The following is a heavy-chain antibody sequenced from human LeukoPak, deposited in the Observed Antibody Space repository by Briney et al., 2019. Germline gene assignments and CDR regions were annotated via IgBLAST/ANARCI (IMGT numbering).Heavy chain of an antibody. CDR1: GFTFSSYG. CDR2: IWYDGSDK. D-gene: IGHD6-19*01. V-gene: IGHV3-33*01. CDR3: ARVGYSSGWEIDY. J-gene: IGHJ4*02. Sequence: GGSLRLSCAGSGFTFSSYGMHWVRQAPGKGLEWVAVIWYDGSDKYYADSVKGRFTISRDNSKNTLYLQMNSLRAEDTAVYYCARVGYSSGWEIDYWGQGTLVTVSS.